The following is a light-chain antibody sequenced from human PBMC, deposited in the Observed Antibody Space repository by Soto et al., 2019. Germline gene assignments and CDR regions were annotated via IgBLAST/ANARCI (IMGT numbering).Light chain of an antibody. CDR2: GAS. Sequence: EIVMTQSPATLSVSPGERATLSCRASQSVSSNLAWYQQKPGQAPRLLIYGASTRATGIPARFSGSGSGTEFTLTIGSLQSEDFAVYYCQQYNNWSWTFGQGTK. CDR3: QQYNNWSWT. V-gene: IGKV3-15*01. CDR1: QSVSSN. J-gene: IGKJ1*01.